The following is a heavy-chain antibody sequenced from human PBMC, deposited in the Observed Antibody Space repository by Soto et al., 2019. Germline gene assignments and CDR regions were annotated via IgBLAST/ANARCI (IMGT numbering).Heavy chain of an antibody. CDR1: GYSFTDYH. CDR3: ARGHSTDCSNGVCSFFYNHEMDV. Sequence: ASVKVSCKASGYSFTDYHIHWVRQAPGQGLGWLGRINPKSGGTSTAQKFQGWVTMTRDRSISTVYMELTRLISDDTAVYFCARGHSTDCSNGVCSFFYNHEMDVWGQGTTVTVSS. J-gene: IGHJ6*02. CDR2: INPKSGGT. V-gene: IGHV1-2*04. D-gene: IGHD2-8*01.